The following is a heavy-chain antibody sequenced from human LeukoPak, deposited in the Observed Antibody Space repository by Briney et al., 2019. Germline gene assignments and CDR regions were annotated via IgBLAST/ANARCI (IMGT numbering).Heavy chain of an antibody. Sequence: PGGSLRLSCAASGFTVSSNYMSWVRQAPGKGLGWVSVIYSGGSTYYADSVKGRFTISRDNSKNTLYLQMNSLRAEDTAVYYCASSLAAAGNARYYYYYMDVWGKGTTVTISS. CDR3: ASSLAAAGNARYYYYYMDV. CDR1: GFTVSSNY. CDR2: IYSGGST. D-gene: IGHD6-13*01. J-gene: IGHJ6*03. V-gene: IGHV3-53*01.